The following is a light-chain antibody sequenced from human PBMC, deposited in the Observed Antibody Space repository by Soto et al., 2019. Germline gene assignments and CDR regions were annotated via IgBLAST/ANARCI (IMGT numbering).Light chain of an antibody. CDR3: QQSYTTPQSWT. CDR2: AAS. V-gene: IGKV1-39*01. J-gene: IGKJ1*01. CDR1: QGISTF. Sequence: DIQMTQSPSSLSASVGDRVTITCRASQGISTFLNWYQQKPGKAPKLLIYAASTLQSGVPSGFSGSGSGTDFALTISSLQPEDFATYFCQQSYTTPQSWTFGQGTKVDIK.